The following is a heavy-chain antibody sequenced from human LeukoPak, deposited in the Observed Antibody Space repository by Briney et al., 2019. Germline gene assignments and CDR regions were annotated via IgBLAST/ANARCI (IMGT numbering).Heavy chain of an antibody. V-gene: IGHV4-34*01. CDR1: GGSFSGYY. J-gene: IGHJ6*02. CDR2: INHSGST. CDR3: ARGNTMVRGVKIDYYGMDV. Sequence: KPSETLSLTCAVYGGSFSGYYWSWIHQPPGKGLEWIGEINHSGSTNYNPSLKSRVTISVDTSKNQFSLKLSSVTAADTAVYYCARGNTMVRGVKIDYYGMDVWGQGTTVTVSS. D-gene: IGHD3-10*01.